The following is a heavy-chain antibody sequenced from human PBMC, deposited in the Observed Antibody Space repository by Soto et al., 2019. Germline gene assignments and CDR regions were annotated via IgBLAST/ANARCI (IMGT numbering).Heavy chain of an antibody. J-gene: IGHJ5*02. Sequence: ASVKVSCKASGYTFTSYDINWVRQATGQGLEWMGWMNPNSGNTGYAQKFQGRVTMTEDTSTDTAYMELSSLRSEDTAVYYCAQLGSHFWSGYYLDPWGQGTLVTVSS. D-gene: IGHD3-3*02. V-gene: IGHV1-8*01. CDR1: GYTFTSYD. CDR3: AQLGSHFWSGYYLDP. CDR2: MNPNSGNT.